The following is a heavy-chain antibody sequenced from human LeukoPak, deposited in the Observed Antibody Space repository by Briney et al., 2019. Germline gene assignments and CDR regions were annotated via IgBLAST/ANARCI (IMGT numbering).Heavy chain of an antibody. D-gene: IGHD5-12*01. CDR3: ARYSGYGLLDF. Sequence: SETLSLTCAVSSDSITSSKWWSWVRQPPGKGLEWIGEIHHSGRTNYNPSLKSRVTMSVDKSNNQFSLKVMSGIAAATAVYYCARYSGYGLLDFWGQGTLVIVSS. J-gene: IGHJ4*02. V-gene: IGHV4-4*02. CDR2: IHHSGRT. CDR1: SDSITSSKW.